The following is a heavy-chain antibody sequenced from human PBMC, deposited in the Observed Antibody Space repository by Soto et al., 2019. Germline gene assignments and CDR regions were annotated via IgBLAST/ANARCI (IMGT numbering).Heavy chain of an antibody. D-gene: IGHD3-22*01. J-gene: IGHJ4*02. V-gene: IGHV5-10-1*01. CDR2: IDPSDSQT. CDR1: GYSFAGYW. Sequence: GECLKISCKGSGYSFAGYWITWVRQKPGKGLEWMGRIDPSDSQTYYSPSFRGHVTISVTKSITTVFLQWSSLRASDTAMYYCARQIYDSDTGPNFQYYFDSWGQGTPVTVSS. CDR3: ARQIYDSDTGPNFQYYFDS.